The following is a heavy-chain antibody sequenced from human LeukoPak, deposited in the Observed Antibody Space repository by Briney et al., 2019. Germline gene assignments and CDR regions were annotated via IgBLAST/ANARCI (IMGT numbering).Heavy chain of an antibody. CDR3: ASLPMTTVTTGTDY. J-gene: IGHJ4*02. CDR1: GLPFSPYT. Sequence: GGSLRLSGAPSGLPFSPYTMNWDRQAPGKGLKWFSSISSSSSYIYYADSVKGRFAISRDNAKNSLYLQMNSLRAEDSAVYFCASLPMTTVTTGTDYWGQGTLVTVSS. D-gene: IGHD4-17*01. V-gene: IGHV3-21*01. CDR2: ISSSSSYI.